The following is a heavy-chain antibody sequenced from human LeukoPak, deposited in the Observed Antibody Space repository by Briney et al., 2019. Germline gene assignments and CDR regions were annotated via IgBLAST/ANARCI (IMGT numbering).Heavy chain of an antibody. V-gene: IGHV1-18*01. J-gene: IGHJ6*02. CDR3: ARGDKVATIMLSVYGMDV. CDR1: GYTFTNYG. CDR2: ISAYSGNT. D-gene: IGHD5-12*01. Sequence: GASVKVSCKASGYTFTNYGISWVRQAPGQGLEWMGRISAYSGNTIYAQKFQGRVTMTTDTSTSTAYMELRSLRSDDTAVYYCARGDKVATIMLSVYGMDVWGQGTTVTVSS.